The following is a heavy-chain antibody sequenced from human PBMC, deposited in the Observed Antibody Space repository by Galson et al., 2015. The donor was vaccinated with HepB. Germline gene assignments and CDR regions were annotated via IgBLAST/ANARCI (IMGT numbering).Heavy chain of an antibody. CDR1: GFTFSSYA. Sequence: SLRLSCAASGFTFSSYAMHWVRQAPGKGLEWVAVISYDGSNKYYADSVKGRFTISRDNSKNTLYLQMNSLRAEDTAVYYCARYRSVTMVRGSVNWFDPWGQGTLVTVSS. V-gene: IGHV3-30*04. CDR3: ARYRSVTMVRGSVNWFDP. D-gene: IGHD3-10*01. CDR2: ISYDGSNK. J-gene: IGHJ5*02.